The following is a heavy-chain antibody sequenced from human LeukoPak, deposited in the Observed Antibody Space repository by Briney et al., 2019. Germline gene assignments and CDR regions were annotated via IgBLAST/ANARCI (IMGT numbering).Heavy chain of an antibody. D-gene: IGHD1-26*01. Sequence: PSETLSLTCAVYGGSFSGYYWSWIRQPPGKGLEWIGSIYYRGSTYYNPSLKSRVTISVDTSKNQFSLKLSSVTAADTAVYYCARQGFSGSYHDYWGQGTLVTVSS. V-gene: IGHV4-34*01. CDR2: IYYRGST. J-gene: IGHJ4*02. CDR1: GGSFSGYY. CDR3: ARQGFSGSYHDY.